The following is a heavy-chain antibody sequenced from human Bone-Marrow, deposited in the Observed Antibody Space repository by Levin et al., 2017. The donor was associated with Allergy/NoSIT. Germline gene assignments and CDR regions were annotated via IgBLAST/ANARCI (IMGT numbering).Heavy chain of an antibody. CDR1: GYIFTGYY. CDR2: IIPNSGGT. J-gene: IGHJ4*02. V-gene: IGHV1-2*02. CDR3: ARGLPFCSGGSCYFFGI. D-gene: IGHD2-15*01. Sequence: ASVKVSCKASGYIFTGYYMHWVRQAPGQGLEWMGWIIPNSGGTNYAQKFQGRVTMTRDTSISTAYMELNSLTSDDTAVYYCARGLPFCSGGSCYFFGIWGQGTLVTVSS.